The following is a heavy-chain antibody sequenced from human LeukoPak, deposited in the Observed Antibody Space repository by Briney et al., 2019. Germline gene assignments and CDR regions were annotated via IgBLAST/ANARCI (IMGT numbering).Heavy chain of an antibody. Sequence: SETLSLTCTVSGGSISSGSYYWSWIRQPAGKGLEWIGRIYTSGSTNYNPSLKSRVTISVDTSKNQFSLKLSSVTAADTAVYYCARGIAAAGRYYYYYMDVWGKGTTVTVSS. CDR2: IYTSGST. J-gene: IGHJ6*03. CDR1: GGSISSGSYY. CDR3: ARGIAAAGRYYYYYMDV. V-gene: IGHV4-61*02. D-gene: IGHD6-13*01.